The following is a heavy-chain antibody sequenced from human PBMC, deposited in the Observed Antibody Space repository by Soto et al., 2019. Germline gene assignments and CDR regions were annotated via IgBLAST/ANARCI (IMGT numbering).Heavy chain of an antibody. D-gene: IGHD2-21*02. CDR3: AREETAWPLAYGLDV. Sequence: LRLSCEASGFSFSTYSMHWVRQAPGRGLEWVSSIGRRSDIYYADSVKGRFTISRDNAKNSVSLQMNSLRDEDTAVYYCAREETAWPLAYGLDVWGQATTVTVSS. V-gene: IGHV3-21*01. CDR2: IGRRSDI. J-gene: IGHJ6*02. CDR1: GFSFSTYS.